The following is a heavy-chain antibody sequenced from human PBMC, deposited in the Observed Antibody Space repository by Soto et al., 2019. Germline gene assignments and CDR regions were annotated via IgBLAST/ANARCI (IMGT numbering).Heavy chain of an antibody. CDR1: GYTFTSYD. D-gene: IGHD3-10*01. CDR3: ARGSTMVRGVIIPQFDY. Sequence: ASVKVSCKASGYTFTSYDINCVRQATGQGLEWMGWMNPNSGNTGYAQKFQGRVTMTRNTSISTAYMELSSLRSEDTAVYYCARGSTMVRGVIIPQFDYWGQGTLVTVSS. J-gene: IGHJ4*02. V-gene: IGHV1-8*01. CDR2: MNPNSGNT.